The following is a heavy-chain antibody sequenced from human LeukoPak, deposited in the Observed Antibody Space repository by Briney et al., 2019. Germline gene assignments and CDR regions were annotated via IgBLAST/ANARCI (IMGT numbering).Heavy chain of an antibody. CDR2: IKEDGSDK. CDR1: GFTFRNYW. J-gene: IGHJ4*02. CDR3: VRGTRSNSF. D-gene: IGHD6-6*01. V-gene: IGHV3-7*01. Sequence: PGGSLRLSCTASGFTFRNYWMSWVRQAPGKGLECVAYIKEDGSDKNYVDSVKGRFTISRDNAKSSSYLQMNSLRVEDTAVYYCVRGTRSNSFWGQGTQVTVSS.